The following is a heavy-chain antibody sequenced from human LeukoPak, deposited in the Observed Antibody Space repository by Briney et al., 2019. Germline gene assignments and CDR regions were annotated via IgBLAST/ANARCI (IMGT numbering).Heavy chain of an antibody. CDR1: GFTFSSSW. CDR3: ARGLVPGFLDY. J-gene: IGHJ4*02. V-gene: IGHV3-74*01. Sequence: GGSLRLSCAASGFTFSSSWMYWVRQAPGKGLVWVSRINSDESITTYADSVKGRFTISRDNAENTLYLQMNSLRAEDTAVYYCARGLVPGFLDYWGQGTPVTVSS. CDR2: INSDESIT. D-gene: IGHD4-11*01.